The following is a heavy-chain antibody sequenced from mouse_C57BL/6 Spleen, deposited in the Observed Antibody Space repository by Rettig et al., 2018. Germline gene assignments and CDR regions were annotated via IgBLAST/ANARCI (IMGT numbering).Heavy chain of an antibody. J-gene: IGHJ2*01. CDR1: GFTFSDAW. CDR2: IRNKANNHAT. D-gene: IGHD4-1*01. CDR3: TRSRTGNGYYFDY. Sequence: MKLSCAASGFTFSDAWMDWVRQSPEKGLEWVAEIRNKANNHATYYAESVKGRFTISRDDSKSSVYLQMNSLRAEDTGIYYCTRSRTGNGYYFDYWGQGTTLTVSS. V-gene: IGHV6-6*01.